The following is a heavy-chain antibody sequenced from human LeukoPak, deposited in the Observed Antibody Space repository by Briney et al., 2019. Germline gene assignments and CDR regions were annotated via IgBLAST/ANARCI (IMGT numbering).Heavy chain of an antibody. CDR3: ARDGDYGSGSYYRGFFDY. V-gene: IGHV1-2*02. Sequence: GASVKVSCKASGYTFTAYYMHRVRQAPGQGLEWMGWIHPNSGGTNYAQRFQGRVTMTRDTSISTAYMELSRLRSDDTAVYYCARDGDYGSGSYYRGFFDYWGQGTQVTVSS. CDR2: IHPNSGGT. D-gene: IGHD3-10*01. J-gene: IGHJ4*02. CDR1: GYTFTAYY.